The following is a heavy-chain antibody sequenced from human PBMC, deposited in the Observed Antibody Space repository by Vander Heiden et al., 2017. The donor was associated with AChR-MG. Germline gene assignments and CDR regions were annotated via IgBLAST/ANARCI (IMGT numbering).Heavy chain of an antibody. CDR2: ISGTSVTGSRT. D-gene: IGHD4-17*01. CDR3: AKAVALARATVAYFDY. V-gene: IGHV3-23*01. Sequence: VQIFDPARALAQLGASLGPSGDGSAIPHGSRASGWGRPAPGKEREWDSNISGTSVTGSRTYYADSVKGRFTISRDNSYITVYLQMDTLRAEDTAIYYCAKAVALARATVAYFDYWGQGTLVTVSS. CDR1: AIPHGSRA. J-gene: IGHJ4*02.